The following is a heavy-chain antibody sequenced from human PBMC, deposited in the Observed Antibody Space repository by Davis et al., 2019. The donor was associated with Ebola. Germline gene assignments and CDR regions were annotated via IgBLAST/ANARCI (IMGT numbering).Heavy chain of an antibody. CDR1: GGSFSGYY. Sequence: PSETLSLTCAVYGGSFSGYYWSWIRQPPGKGLEWIGEINHSGSTNYNPSLKSRVTISVDTSKNQFSLKLSSVTAADTAVYYCARVVTAPNWFDPWGQGTLVTVSS. J-gene: IGHJ5*02. D-gene: IGHD2-21*02. CDR3: ARVVTAPNWFDP. V-gene: IGHV4-34*01. CDR2: INHSGST.